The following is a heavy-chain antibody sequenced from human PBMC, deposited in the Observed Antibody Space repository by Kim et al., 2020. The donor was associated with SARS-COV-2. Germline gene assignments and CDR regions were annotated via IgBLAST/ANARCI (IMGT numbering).Heavy chain of an antibody. CDR3: ARWDGEQLFDY. CDR2: INTNTGNP. D-gene: IGHD6-13*01. J-gene: IGHJ4*01. Sequence: VSVKVSCKASGYTFTSYAMNWVRQAPGQGLEWMGWINTNTGNPTYAQGFTGRFVFSLDTSVNTAYLQISSLKSEDTAVYYCARWDGEQLFDYWGQGTLVTVSS. CDR1: GYTFTSYA. V-gene: IGHV7-4-1*02.